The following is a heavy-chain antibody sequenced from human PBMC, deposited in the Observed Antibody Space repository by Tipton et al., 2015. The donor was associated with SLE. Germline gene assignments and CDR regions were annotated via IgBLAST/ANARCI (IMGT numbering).Heavy chain of an antibody. CDR3: ARDRSTGHFHYGVDV. V-gene: IGHV3-30*02. D-gene: IGHD4-17*01. CDR1: GFSFSSYG. J-gene: IGHJ2*01. CDR2: IRYDGSRV. Sequence: SLRLSCAASGFSFSSYGMHWVRQAPGKGLEWVAFIRYDGSRVYYADSVKGRFTISRDNSKNTLYLQMNSLRVDDTAMYFCARDRSTGHFHYGVDVWGRGTLVTVSS.